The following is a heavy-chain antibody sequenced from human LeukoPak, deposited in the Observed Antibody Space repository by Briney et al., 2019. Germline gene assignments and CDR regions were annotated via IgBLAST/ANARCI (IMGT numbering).Heavy chain of an antibody. Sequence: ASVKVSCKASGYTFTGCYMHWVRQAPGQGLEWMGWINPNSGGTNYAQKFQGRVTMTRDTSISTAYMELSRLRSDDTAVYYCARVGCSSTSCHRWFDPWGQGTLVTVSS. CDR1: GYTFTGCY. V-gene: IGHV1-2*02. J-gene: IGHJ5*02. CDR3: ARVGCSSTSCHRWFDP. D-gene: IGHD2-2*01. CDR2: INPNSGGT.